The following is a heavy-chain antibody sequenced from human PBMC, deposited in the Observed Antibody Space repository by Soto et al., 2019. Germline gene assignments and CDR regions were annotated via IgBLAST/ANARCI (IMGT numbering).Heavy chain of an antibody. CDR3: ARDKDLQPTVWGF. D-gene: IGHD3-16*01. CDR2: VYYSGAT. V-gene: IGHV4-31*03. Sequence: LSLTCTVSGDSMATGGHYYNWIRQVPGKGLEWIGYVYYSGATHYTPSLRARATISRDTSKNQFSLRLISVTAADTALHYCARDKDLQPTVWGFWGQGIQVTVSS. CDR1: GDSMATGGHY. J-gene: IGHJ4*02.